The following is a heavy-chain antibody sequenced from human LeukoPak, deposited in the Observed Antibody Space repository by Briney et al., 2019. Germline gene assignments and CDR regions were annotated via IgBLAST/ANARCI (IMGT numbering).Heavy chain of an antibody. V-gene: IGHV1-8*01. Sequence: ASVKVSCKASGYTFTSYDINWVRQATGQGLEWMGWMNPNSGNTGYAQKFQGRVTMTRNTSISTAYMELSSLRSEDTAVYYCARAPSIAARGRQYNSKYYYYYYMDVWGKGTTVTVSS. J-gene: IGHJ6*03. CDR1: GYTFTSYD. CDR2: MNPNSGNT. D-gene: IGHD6-6*01. CDR3: ARAPSIAARGRQYNSKYYYYYYMDV.